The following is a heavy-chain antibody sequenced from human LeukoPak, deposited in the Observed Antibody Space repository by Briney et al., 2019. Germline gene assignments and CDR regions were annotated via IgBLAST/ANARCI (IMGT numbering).Heavy chain of an antibody. CDR1: GGSLFSYY. Sequence: SETLSLTCTVPGGSLFSYYWNWIRQSPGKGLEWIGFIYPNGITSYNPSLMSRGSISIAMSRNQFSLRLTSVTAAHTAMYYCARRAYYDSSGYHPTAGYFDLWGRGTLVTVSS. J-gene: IGHJ2*01. CDR3: ARRAYYDSSGYHPTAGYFDL. V-gene: IGHV4-4*08. CDR2: IYPNGIT. D-gene: IGHD3-22*01.